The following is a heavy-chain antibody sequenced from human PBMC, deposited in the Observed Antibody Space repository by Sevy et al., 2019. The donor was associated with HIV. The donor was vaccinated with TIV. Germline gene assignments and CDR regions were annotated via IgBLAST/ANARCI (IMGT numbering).Heavy chain of an antibody. CDR1: GFTFSSYG. CDR2: ISYDGSNK. CDR3: AKDLGDGYNVDY. D-gene: IGHD3-16*01. Sequence: GGSLRLSCAASGFTFSSYGMHWVRQAPGKGLEWVAVISYDGSNKYYADSVKGRFTISRDNSKNTLYLQMNSLRAEDTAVYYWAKDLGDGYNVDYWGQGTLVTVSS. J-gene: IGHJ4*02. V-gene: IGHV3-30*18.